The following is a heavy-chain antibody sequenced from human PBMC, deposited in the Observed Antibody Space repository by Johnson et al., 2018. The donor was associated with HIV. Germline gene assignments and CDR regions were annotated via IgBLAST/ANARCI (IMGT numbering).Heavy chain of an antibody. D-gene: IGHD2-15*01. V-gene: IGHV3-53*01. CDR1: GFTVSSNY. CDR2: ISSGGST. Sequence: MQLVESGGGLTQPGPSLPLSSAASGFTVSSNYMRWVRQAPGKGLVWFSVISSGGSTYYADTVKGRFTISRDNSKNTLYLQMNSLRAEDTAVYYCARDSVILVDGAFDIWGQGTMVTVSS. CDR3: ARDSVILVDGAFDI. J-gene: IGHJ3*02.